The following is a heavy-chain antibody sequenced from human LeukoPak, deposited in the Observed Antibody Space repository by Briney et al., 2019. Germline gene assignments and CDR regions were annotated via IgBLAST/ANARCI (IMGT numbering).Heavy chain of an antibody. V-gene: IGHV4-4*07. J-gene: IGHJ6*02. CDR1: GGSISSYY. D-gene: IGHD3-3*01. CDR2: IYTSGST. CDR3: AGVPYPHYDFWSGYFPTYYYYYGMDV. Sequence: PSETLSLTCTVSGGSISSYYWSWIRQPAGKGLEWIGRIYTSGSTNYNPSLKSRVTMSVDTSKNQFSLKLSSVTAADTAVYYCAGVPYPHYDFWSGYFPTYYYYYGMDVWGQGTTVTVSS.